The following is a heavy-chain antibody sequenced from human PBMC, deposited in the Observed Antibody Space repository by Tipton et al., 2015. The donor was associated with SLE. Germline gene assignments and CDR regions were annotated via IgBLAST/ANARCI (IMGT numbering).Heavy chain of an antibody. J-gene: IGHJ5*02. CDR2: IYTSGST. D-gene: IGHD4-11*01. V-gene: IGHV4-4*07. CDR1: GGSMISDY. Sequence: TLSLTCNVSGGSMISDYWSWLRQPAGKGLEWIGRIYTSGSTNYNPSLKSRLTMSLDTSKNQFSLKLRSVTAADTAVYYCARGEDDYHSKGGWMDPWGQGSLVTVSS. CDR3: ARGEDDYHSKGGWMDP.